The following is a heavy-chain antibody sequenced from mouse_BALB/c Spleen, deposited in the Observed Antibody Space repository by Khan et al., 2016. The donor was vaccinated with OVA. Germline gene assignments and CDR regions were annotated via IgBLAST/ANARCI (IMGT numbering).Heavy chain of an antibody. CDR1: GFSLTNYG. CDR2: IWSSGIT. CDR3: ARNRNGYFDY. D-gene: IGHD1-1*02. J-gene: IGHJ2*01. Sequence: QVQLKQSGPGLVQPSQSLSITCTVSGFSLTNYGVHWVRQSPGKGLEWLGVIWSSGITDYNATFMSRLSISRDISKSQVFVKMNSLQANDTGIYYCARNRNGYFDYWGQGTTLTGSS. V-gene: IGHV2-2*02.